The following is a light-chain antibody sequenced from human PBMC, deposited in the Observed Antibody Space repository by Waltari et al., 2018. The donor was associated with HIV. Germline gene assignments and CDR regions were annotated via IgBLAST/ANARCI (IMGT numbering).Light chain of an antibody. Sequence: QSALTQPASVSASPGQSITISCTGSSLDIGASNYLPWYQQHPGKAPRLIIYEFTKRPSSVSNRFSGSKSANTASLTIFGLQTEDEADYYCSSFVTSTLELTFGGGTKLTVL. CDR3: SSFVTSTLELT. J-gene: IGLJ2*01. CDR1: SLDIGASNY. CDR2: EFT. V-gene: IGLV2-14*01.